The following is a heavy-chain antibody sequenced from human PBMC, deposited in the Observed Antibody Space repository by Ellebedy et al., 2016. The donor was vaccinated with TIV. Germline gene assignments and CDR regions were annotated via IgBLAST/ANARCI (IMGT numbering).Heavy chain of an antibody. V-gene: IGHV4-31*03. CDR3: ARGTSDYAVVDY. Sequence: SETLSLXCTVSGGSISSGGYYWSWIRQHPGKGLEWIGYIYYSGSTYYNPSLKSRVTISVDTSKNQFSLKLSSVTAADTAVYYCARGTSDYAVVDYWGQGTLVTVSS. D-gene: IGHD4-17*01. CDR1: GGSISSGGYY. CDR2: IYYSGST. J-gene: IGHJ4*02.